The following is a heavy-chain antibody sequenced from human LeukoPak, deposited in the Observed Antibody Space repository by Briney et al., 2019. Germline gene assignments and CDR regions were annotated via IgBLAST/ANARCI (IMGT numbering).Heavy chain of an antibody. Sequence: GGSLRLSCAASGFTVSSNYMSWVRQAPGKGLEWVSVIYSGGSTYYADSVKGRFTISRDNSKNTLYLQMNSLRAEDTAVYYCARVPRYYDSSGYYPGLGDYYYGMDVWGQGTTVTASS. V-gene: IGHV3-66*01. D-gene: IGHD3-22*01. CDR2: IYSGGST. J-gene: IGHJ6*02. CDR3: ARVPRYYDSSGYYPGLGDYYYGMDV. CDR1: GFTVSSNY.